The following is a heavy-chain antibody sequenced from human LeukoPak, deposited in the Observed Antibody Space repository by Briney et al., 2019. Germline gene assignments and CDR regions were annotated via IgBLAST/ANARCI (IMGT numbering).Heavy chain of an antibody. J-gene: IGHJ5*02. CDR3: ARDGSSSWYGGTWFDP. CDR1: GYTFTSYG. CDR2: ISAYNGNT. V-gene: IGHV1-18*01. Sequence: ASVKVSCKASGYTFTSYGISWVRQAPGQGLEWMGWISAYNGNTNYAQKFQGRVTMTRDTSIITAYIELSRLRSDDTAVYYCARDGSSSWYGGTWFDPWGQGTLVTVSS. D-gene: IGHD6-13*01.